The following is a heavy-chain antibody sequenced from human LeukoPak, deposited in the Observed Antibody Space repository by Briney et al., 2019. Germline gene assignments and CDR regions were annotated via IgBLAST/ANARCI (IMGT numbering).Heavy chain of an antibody. CDR1: GFTFSSYG. CDR3: AKDYYDSSGYYYVGAFDI. D-gene: IGHD3-22*01. J-gene: IGHJ3*02. Sequence: GGSLRLSCAASGFTFSSYGMHWVRQAPGKGLEWVAVISYDGSNKYYADSVKGRFTISRDNSKNTLYLQMNSLRAEDTAVYYCAKDYYDSSGYYYVGAFDIWGQGTMVTVSS. CDR2: ISYDGSNK. V-gene: IGHV3-30*18.